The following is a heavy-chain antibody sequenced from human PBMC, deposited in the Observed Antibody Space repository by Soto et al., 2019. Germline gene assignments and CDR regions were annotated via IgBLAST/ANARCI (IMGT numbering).Heavy chain of an antibody. Sequence: QVQLQESGPGLVKPSETLSLTCSVSGGSINSYWWSWIRQPAGKGLEWIGRVYSSGTTDYNPSLNSRATKSVATSKNQFSLKLTSVTAADTAVYYCARDIGSYAYAEGYWGQGIQVTVSS. V-gene: IGHV4-4*07. D-gene: IGHD2-2*01. J-gene: IGHJ4*02. CDR2: VYSSGTT. CDR1: GGSINSYW. CDR3: ARDIGSYAYAEGY.